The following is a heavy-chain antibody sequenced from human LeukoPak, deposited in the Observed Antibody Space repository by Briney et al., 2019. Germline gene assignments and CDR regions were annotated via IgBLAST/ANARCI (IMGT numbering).Heavy chain of an antibody. CDR1: GYTFTGYY. CDR2: INPNSGGT. Sequence: ASVKVSCKASGYTFTGYYMHWVRQASGQGLEWMGWINPNSGGTNYAQKFQGWVTMTRDTSISTAYMELSRLRSDDTAVYYCAREYHRWELGYFDYWGQGTLVTVSS. CDR3: AREYHRWELGYFDY. D-gene: IGHD1-26*01. V-gene: IGHV1-2*04. J-gene: IGHJ4*02.